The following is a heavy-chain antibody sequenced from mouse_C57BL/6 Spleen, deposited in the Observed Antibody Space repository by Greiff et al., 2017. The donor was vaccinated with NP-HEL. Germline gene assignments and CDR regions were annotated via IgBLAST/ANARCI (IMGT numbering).Heavy chain of an antibody. Sequence: QVQLQQSGAELVKPGASVKISCKASGYAFSSYWMNWVKQRPGKGLEWIGQIYPGDGDTNYNGKFKGKNTLTADKSSSTAYMQLSSLTSEDSAVYFCARDYYGSSYFDYWGQGTTLTVSS. CDR1: GYAFSSYW. V-gene: IGHV1-80*01. CDR2: IYPGDGDT. J-gene: IGHJ2*01. D-gene: IGHD1-1*01. CDR3: ARDYYGSSYFDY.